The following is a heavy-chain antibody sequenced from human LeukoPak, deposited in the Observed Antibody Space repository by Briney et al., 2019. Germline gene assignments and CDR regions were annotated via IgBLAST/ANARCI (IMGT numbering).Heavy chain of an antibody. J-gene: IGHJ4*02. D-gene: IGHD1-26*01. Sequence: ASVKVSCKASGYTFPNYGFTWVRQAPGQGLEWMGWISAYNGNTNYAQKLQGRVTMTTDTSTSTAYMELRSLRSDDTAVYYCARDGAKSGSYPIDYWGQGTLVTVSS. CDR2: ISAYNGNT. V-gene: IGHV1-18*01. CDR3: ARDGAKSGSYPIDY. CDR1: GYTFPNYG.